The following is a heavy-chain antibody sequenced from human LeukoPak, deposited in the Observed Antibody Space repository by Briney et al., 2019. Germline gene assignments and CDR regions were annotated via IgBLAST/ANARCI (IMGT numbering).Heavy chain of an antibody. V-gene: IGHV1-69*13. CDR3: ARGCSGGSCYSSGFDP. J-gene: IGHJ5*02. CDR2: IIPIFGTA. D-gene: IGHD2-15*01. CDR1: GGTFSSYA. Sequence: GASAKVSCKASGGTFSSYAISWVRQAPGQGLEWMGGIIPIFGTANYAQKFQGRVTITADESTSTAYMELSSLRSEDTAVYYCARGCSGGSCYSSGFDPWGQGTLVTVSS.